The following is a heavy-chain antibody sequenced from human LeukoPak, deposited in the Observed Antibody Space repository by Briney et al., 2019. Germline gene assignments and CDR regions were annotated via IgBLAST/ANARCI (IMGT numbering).Heavy chain of an antibody. V-gene: IGHV4-31*03. Sequence: SKTLSLTCTVSGGSISSGGYYWSWIRQHPGKGLEWIGYIYYSGSTYYNPSLKSRVTISVDTSKNQFSLKLSSVTAADTAVYYCARCGAHYDILTGYSTRYYMDVWGKGTTVTVSS. J-gene: IGHJ6*03. CDR1: GGSISSGGYY. D-gene: IGHD3-9*01. CDR2: IYYSGST. CDR3: ARCGAHYDILTGYSTRYYMDV.